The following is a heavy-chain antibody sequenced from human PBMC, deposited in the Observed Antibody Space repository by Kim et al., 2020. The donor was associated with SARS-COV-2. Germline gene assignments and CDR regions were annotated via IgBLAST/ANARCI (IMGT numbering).Heavy chain of an antibody. Sequence: ASVKVSCKASGYTFTGYYMHWVRQAPGQGLEWMGWINPNSGGTNYAQKFQGWVTMTRDTSISTAYMELSRLRSDDTAVYYCARSRLYSSSWYRGDAFDIWGQGTMVTVSS. J-gene: IGHJ3*02. D-gene: IGHD6-13*01. CDR1: GYTFTGYY. V-gene: IGHV1-2*04. CDR3: ARSRLYSSSWYRGDAFDI. CDR2: INPNSGGT.